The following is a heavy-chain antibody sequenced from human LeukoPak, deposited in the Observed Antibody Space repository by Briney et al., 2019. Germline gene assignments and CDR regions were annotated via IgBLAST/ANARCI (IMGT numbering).Heavy chain of an antibody. CDR3: AKPTSSGWSSFDC. CDR2: INAANGNT. Sequence: GASVKVSCKASGYTFTTFAMHWVRQAPGQRLEWMGWINAANGNTKYSQKFQGRVTITTDTSASTAYMELSSLRFEDTSVYYCAKPTSSGWSSFDCWGQGTLVTVSS. D-gene: IGHD6-19*01. V-gene: IGHV1-3*01. CDR1: GYTFTTFA. J-gene: IGHJ4*02.